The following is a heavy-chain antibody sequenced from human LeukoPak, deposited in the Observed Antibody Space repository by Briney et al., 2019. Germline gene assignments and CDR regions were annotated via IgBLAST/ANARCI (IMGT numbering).Heavy chain of an antibody. J-gene: IGHJ3*02. D-gene: IGHD3-22*01. Sequence: SESLSLTCAVYGGSFSGYYWSWIRQPPGKGLEWIGEINHSGSTNYNPSLKSRVTISVDTSKNQFSLKLSSVTAADTAVYYCARGGLYYYDSSGYYAFDIWGQGTMVTVSS. CDR2: INHSGST. CDR3: ARGGLYYYDSSGYYAFDI. CDR1: GGSFSGYY. V-gene: IGHV4-34*01.